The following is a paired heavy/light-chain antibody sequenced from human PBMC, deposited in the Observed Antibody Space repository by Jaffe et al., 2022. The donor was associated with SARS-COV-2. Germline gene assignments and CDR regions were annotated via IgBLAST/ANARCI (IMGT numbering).Heavy chain of an antibody. J-gene: IGHJ3*02. D-gene: IGHD3-22*01. CDR1: GGTFSSYA. CDR2: IIPIFGTA. V-gene: IGHV1-69*01. CDR3: ASYYDSSGYLRDAFDI. Sequence: QVQLVQSGAEVKKPGSSVKVSCKASGGTFSSYAISWVRQAPGQGLEWMGGIIPIFGTANYAQKFQGRVTITADESTSTAYMELSSLRSEDTAVYYCASYYDSSGYLRDAFDIWGQGTMVTVSS.
Light chain of an antibody. J-gene: IGKJ2*01. V-gene: IGKV4-1*01. CDR2: WAS. CDR1: QSVLYSSNNKNY. CDR3: QQYYSTLPYT. Sequence: DIVMTQSPDSLAVSLGERATINCKSSQSVLYSSNNKNYLAWYQQKPGQPPKLLIYWASTRESGVPDRFSGSGSGTDFTLTISSLQAEDVAVYYCQQYYSTLPYTFGQGTKLEIK.